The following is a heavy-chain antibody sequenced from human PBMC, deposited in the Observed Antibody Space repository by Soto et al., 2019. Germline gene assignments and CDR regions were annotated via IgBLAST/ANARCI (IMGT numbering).Heavy chain of an antibody. Sequence: GGSLRLSCAASGLTFSSYGMHWVRQAPGKGLEWVAVIWYDGSNNNYADSVRGRFTISRDNSKNTLYLQMNSLRAEDTAVYYCAKDTYYHDSSGFYVFDYWGQGTPVTVS. CDR3: AKDTYYHDSSGFYVFDY. J-gene: IGHJ4*02. CDR1: GLTFSSYG. CDR2: IWYDGSNN. V-gene: IGHV3-30*02. D-gene: IGHD3-22*01.